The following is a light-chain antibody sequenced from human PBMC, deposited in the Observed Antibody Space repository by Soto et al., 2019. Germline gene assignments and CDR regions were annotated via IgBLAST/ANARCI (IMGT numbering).Light chain of an antibody. CDR2: AAS. J-gene: IGKJ1*01. CDR3: QQSHSTLWT. Sequence: DVQMTQSPSYLSASVGDRVTITCRASQSISYYLNWYQQKPGKAPKLLIYAASTLQSGVPSRFSGSGSGTDFTLTISSPQPENFATYYCQQSHSTLWTFGQGTKVDIK. V-gene: IGKV1-39*01. CDR1: QSISYY.